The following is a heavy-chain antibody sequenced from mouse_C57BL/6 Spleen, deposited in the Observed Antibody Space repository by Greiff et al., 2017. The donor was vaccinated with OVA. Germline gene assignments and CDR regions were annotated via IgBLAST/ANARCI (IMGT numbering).Heavy chain of an antibody. CDR1: GFNIKDDY. D-gene: IGHD2-5*01. Sequence: VQLQQSGAELVRPGASVKLSCTASGFNIKDDYMHWVKQRPEQGLEWSGWIDPENGDTEYASKFQGKATITADTSSNTAYLQLSSLTSEDTAVYYCTTGGYSNYWYFDVWGTGTTVTVSS. V-gene: IGHV14-4*01. J-gene: IGHJ1*03. CDR2: IDPENGDT. CDR3: TTGGYSNYWYFDV.